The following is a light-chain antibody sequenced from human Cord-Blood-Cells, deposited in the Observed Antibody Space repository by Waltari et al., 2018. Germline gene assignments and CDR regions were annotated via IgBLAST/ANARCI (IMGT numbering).Light chain of an antibody. CDR1: QSVSSN. CDR3: QQYNNWTPRT. CDR2: GAS. V-gene: IGKV3-15*01. Sequence: EIEMTQSPATLSVSPGERATLSCRASQSVSSNLAWYQQKPGQAPRRRISGASTRATGIPAMFSGSGSGTEFTLTSINLQYEDFAVYYCQQYNNWTPRTFGGGTKVEIK. J-gene: IGKJ4*01.